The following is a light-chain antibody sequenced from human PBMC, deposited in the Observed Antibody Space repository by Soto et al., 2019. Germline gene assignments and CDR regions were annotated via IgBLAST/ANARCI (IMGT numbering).Light chain of an antibody. Sequence: QSVLTQPPSVSEAPRQRVTISCSGSSSNIGNNAVNWYQQLPGKAPKLLIYYDDLLPSGVSDRFSGSKSGTSASLAISGLQSQDEADYYCAVCDDSLNGRVFGGGTKLTVL. V-gene: IGLV1-36*01. CDR1: SSNIGNNA. CDR3: AVCDDSLNGRV. J-gene: IGLJ3*02. CDR2: YDD.